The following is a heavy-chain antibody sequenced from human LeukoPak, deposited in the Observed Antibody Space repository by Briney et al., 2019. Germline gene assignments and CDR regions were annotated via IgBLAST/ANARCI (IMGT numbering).Heavy chain of an antibody. CDR1: GYTFSSYY. V-gene: IGHV1-46*01. J-gene: IGHJ5*02. CDR2: INPSGGST. CDR3: ARDNSVEDTAWWFDP. Sequence: ASVKVSCKASGYTFSSYYMHWVRQAPGQGLEWMGIINPSGGSTSYAQKFQGRVTMTRDMSTSTDYMELSSLRSEDTAVYYCARDNSVEDTAWWFDPWGQGTLVTVSS. D-gene: IGHD4-23*01.